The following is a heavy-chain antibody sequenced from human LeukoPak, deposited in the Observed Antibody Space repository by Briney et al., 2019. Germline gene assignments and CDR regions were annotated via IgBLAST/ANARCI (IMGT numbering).Heavy chain of an antibody. J-gene: IGHJ6*02. CDR1: GGSISSSNW. CDR2: IYHSGST. Sequence: SETLSLTCAVSGGSISSSNWWSWVRPPPGKGLEWIGEIYHSGSTNYNPSLKSRVTISVDKSKNQFSLKLSSVTAADTAVYYCASFDDYLYYYGMDVWGQGTTVTVSS. D-gene: IGHD4-11*01. V-gene: IGHV4-4*02. CDR3: ASFDDYLYYYGMDV.